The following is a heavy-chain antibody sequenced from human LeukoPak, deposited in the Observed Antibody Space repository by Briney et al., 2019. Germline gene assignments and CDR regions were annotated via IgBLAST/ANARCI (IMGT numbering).Heavy chain of an antibody. CDR2: VNPNNGDA. D-gene: IGHD3-3*01. CDR3: ARGPRPLRFLEWLSSPIDY. Sequence: ASVKVSCKASGYSFTIYDINWVRQAAGQGLEWMGWVNPNNGDAGFSQKFQGRVTLTSNTSLTTAYMELTSLTSEDTAVYYCARGPRPLRFLEWLSSPIDYWGQGTLVTVSS. V-gene: IGHV1-8*02. J-gene: IGHJ4*02. CDR1: GYSFTIYD.